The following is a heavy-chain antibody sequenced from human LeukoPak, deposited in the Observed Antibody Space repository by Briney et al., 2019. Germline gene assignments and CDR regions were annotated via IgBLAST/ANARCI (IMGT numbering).Heavy chain of an antibody. V-gene: IGHV3-11*01. CDR2: ISSSGSTI. CDR1: GFTFSDYY. J-gene: IGHJ5*02. CDR3: ARSIGWYCSSTSCSKRNWFDP. D-gene: IGHD2-2*01. Sequence: GGSLRLSCAASGFTFSDYYMGWIRQAPGKGLEWVSYISSSGSTIYYADSVKGRFTISRDNAKNSLYLQMNSLRAEDTAVYYCARSIGWYCSSTSCSKRNWFDPWGQGTLVTVSS.